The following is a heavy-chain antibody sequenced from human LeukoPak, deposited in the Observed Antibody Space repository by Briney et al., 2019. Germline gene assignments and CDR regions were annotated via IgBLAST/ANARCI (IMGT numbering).Heavy chain of an antibody. CDR3: ATVSVGSSPRQNDAFDI. J-gene: IGHJ3*02. CDR1: GYTLTELS. Sequence: ASVKVSCKVSGYTLTELSMHWVRQAPGKGLEWMGGFDPEDGETIYAQKFQGRVTMTEDTSTDTAYMELSSLRSEDTAVYYCATVSVGSSPRQNDAFDIWGQGTMVTVSS. D-gene: IGHD6-13*01. CDR2: FDPEDGET. V-gene: IGHV1-24*01.